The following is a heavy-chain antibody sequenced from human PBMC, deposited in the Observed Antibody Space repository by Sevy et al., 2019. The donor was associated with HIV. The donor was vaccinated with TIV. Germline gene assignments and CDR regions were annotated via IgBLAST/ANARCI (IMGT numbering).Heavy chain of an antibody. CDR1: GFTFSSYG. V-gene: IGHV3-30*18. D-gene: IGHD6-13*01. CDR2: ISYDGSNK. Sequence: GGSLRLSCAASGFTFSSYGMHWVHQAPGKGLEWVAVISYDGSNKYYADSVKGRFTISRDNSKNTLYLQMNSLRAEDTAVYYCAKDRTTGIAAAGTPFDYWGQGTLVTVSS. CDR3: AKDRTTGIAAAGTPFDY. J-gene: IGHJ4*02.